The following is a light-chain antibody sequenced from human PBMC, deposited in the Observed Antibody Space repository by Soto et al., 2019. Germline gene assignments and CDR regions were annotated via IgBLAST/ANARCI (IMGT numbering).Light chain of an antibody. V-gene: IGKV3-20*01. J-gene: IGKJ1*01. CDR2: GVS. CDR1: QSVTANF. CDR3: QQYDTSPWT. Sequence: EVVLTQSPGTLSLSPGERATLSCRASQSVTANFLAWYQQKPGQTPRLLIHGVSTRATGIPDRVSGSGSGTDYTLTISRLEPEDFAVYYCQQYDTSPWTFGQGTKVEIK.